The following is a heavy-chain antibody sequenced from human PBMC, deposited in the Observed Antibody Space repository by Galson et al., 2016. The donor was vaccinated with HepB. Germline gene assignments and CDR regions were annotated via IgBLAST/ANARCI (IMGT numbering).Heavy chain of an antibody. J-gene: IGHJ5*02. CDR3: VRDHSVVPATAYNWFDP. CDR2: INSDGTTS. D-gene: IGHD2-15*01. Sequence: SLRLSCAASGFAFSSHWMHWVRQAPGEGLVWVSRINSDGTTSNYADSVKGRFTISRDNAKNTLYLQMNSLRAEDTAVYYCVRDHSVVPATAYNWFDPWGQGTLVTASS. V-gene: IGHV3-74*01. CDR1: GFAFSSHW.